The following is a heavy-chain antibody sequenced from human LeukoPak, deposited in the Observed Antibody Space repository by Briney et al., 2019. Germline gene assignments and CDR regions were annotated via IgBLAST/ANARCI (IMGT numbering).Heavy chain of an antibody. CDR2: IFHSGTT. CDR1: GDSINTNW. J-gene: IGHJ6*03. Sequence: SETLSLTCTVSGDSINTNWWSWVRQPPGKGLEWIGEIFHSGTTNYNPSLESRVTISMDKSKNQFSLKLSSVTAADTAVYYCARAVAYYIDVWGKGTTVTFSS. CDR3: ARAVAYYIDV. V-gene: IGHV4-4*02. D-gene: IGHD6-19*01.